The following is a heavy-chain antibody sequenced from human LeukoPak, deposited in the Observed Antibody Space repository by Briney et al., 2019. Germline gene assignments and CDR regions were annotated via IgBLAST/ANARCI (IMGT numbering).Heavy chain of an antibody. CDR2: ISCSGTT. CDR3: ARDPDFWSGYYNFDY. V-gene: IGHV4-39*07. CDR1: GGSISSTSYY. Sequence: SETLSLTCTVSGGSISSTSYYWGWIRQPPGKGLEWIGSISCSGTTYYNPSLKSRVTISVDTSKNQFSLKLNSVTAADTAVYYCARDPDFWSGYYNFDYWGQGTLVTVSS. J-gene: IGHJ4*02. D-gene: IGHD3-3*01.